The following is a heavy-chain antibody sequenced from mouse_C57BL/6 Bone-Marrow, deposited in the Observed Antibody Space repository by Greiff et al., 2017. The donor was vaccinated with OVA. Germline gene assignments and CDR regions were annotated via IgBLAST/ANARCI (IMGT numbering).Heavy chain of an antibody. V-gene: IGHV1-59*01. J-gene: IGHJ3*01. Sequence: QVQLQQPGAELVRPGNSVKLSCKASGYTFTSYWMHWVKQRPGQGLEWIGVIDPSDSYTNYNQKFKGKATLTVDTSSSTAYMQLSSLTSEDSAVYYCAVYSFAYWGQGTLVTVSA. CDR3: AVYSFAY. D-gene: IGHD1-1*01. CDR2: IDPSDSYT. CDR1: GYTFTSYW.